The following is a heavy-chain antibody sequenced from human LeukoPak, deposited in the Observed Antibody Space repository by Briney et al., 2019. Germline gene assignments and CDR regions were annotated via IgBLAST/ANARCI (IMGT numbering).Heavy chain of an antibody. CDR1: GFTFSSYW. J-gene: IGHJ4*02. D-gene: IGHD3-22*01. CDR2: INGDGRST. V-gene: IGHV3-74*01. Sequence: GESLKISCAASGFTFSSYWMNWVRQAPGKGLVWVSRINGDGRSTSYADSVKGRFTISRDNAKKTLFLQMNSLRVENTALYYCARGYLYDSSGFDYWGQGTLVTVSS. CDR3: ARGYLYDSSGFDY.